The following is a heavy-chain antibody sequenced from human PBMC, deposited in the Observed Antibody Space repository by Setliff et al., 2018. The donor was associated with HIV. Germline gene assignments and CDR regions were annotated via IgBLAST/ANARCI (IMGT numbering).Heavy chain of an antibody. V-gene: IGHV4-4*07. CDR2: IYASGKT. CDR3: ARGNNDLESFDY. Sequence: SETLSLTCNVSGDSLNTYYWSWIRRSAGKGLEWIGRIYASGKTNFNPSLKSRVRMSVDTSKNQFPLKLTSVTAADTAVYYCARGNNDLESFDYWGQGALVTVSS. CDR1: GDSLNTYY. D-gene: IGHD3-3*01. J-gene: IGHJ4*02.